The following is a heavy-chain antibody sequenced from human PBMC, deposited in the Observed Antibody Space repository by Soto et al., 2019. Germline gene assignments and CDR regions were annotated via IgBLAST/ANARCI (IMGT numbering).Heavy chain of an antibody. V-gene: IGHV3-43*01. CDR3: AKDITALVSLNYYYYYGMDV. J-gene: IGHJ6*02. Sequence: GGSLRLSCAASGFTFDDYTMHWVRQAPGKGLEWVSLITWDGGSTYYADSVKGRFTISRDNSKNSLYLQMNNLTTEDTALYYCAKDITALVSLNYYYYYGMDVWGRGTTVTVSS. CDR1: GFTFDDYT. CDR2: ITWDGGST. D-gene: IGHD1-26*01.